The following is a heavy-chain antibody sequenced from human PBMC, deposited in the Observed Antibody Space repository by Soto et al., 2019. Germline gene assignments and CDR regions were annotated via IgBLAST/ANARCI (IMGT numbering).Heavy chain of an antibody. CDR2: IYPGDSDV. Sequence: PGESLKISCKGSGYTFTTYWVGWVRQRPGKGLDWMGNIYPGDSDVKYSPSFQGQVTISVDKSISTAYLQWNSLKASDTAVYYCARQNYAGYGGYDSAFDTWGKGTLVTVSS. J-gene: IGHJ4*02. CDR3: ARQNYAGYGGYDSAFDT. V-gene: IGHV5-51*01. D-gene: IGHD5-12*01. CDR1: GYTFTTYW.